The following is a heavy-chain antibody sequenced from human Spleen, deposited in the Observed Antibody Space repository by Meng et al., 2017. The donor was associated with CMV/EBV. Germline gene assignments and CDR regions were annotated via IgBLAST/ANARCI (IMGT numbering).Heavy chain of an antibody. J-gene: IGHJ4*02. CDR2: ISAYNGNT. CDR1: GYTFTGYY. D-gene: IGHD1-26*01. V-gene: IGHV1-18*04. CDR3: ARGRGSYYGNDY. Sequence: ASVKVSCKTSGYTFTGYYMHWVRQAPGQGLEWMGWISAYNGNTNYAQKLQGRVTMTTDTSTSTAYMELRSLRSDDTAVYYCARGRGSYYGNDYWGQGTLVTVSS.